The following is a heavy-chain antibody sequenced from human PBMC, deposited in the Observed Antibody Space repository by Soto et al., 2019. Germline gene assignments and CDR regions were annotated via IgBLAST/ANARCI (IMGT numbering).Heavy chain of an antibody. V-gene: IGHV4-34*01. CDR2: INHSGST. J-gene: IGHJ4*02. CDR1: GGSFSGYY. Sequence: QVQLQQWGAGLLKPSETLSLTCAVYGGSFSGYYWSWIRQPPGKGLEWIGEINHSGSTNYNPSLNSRVTISVDSSKHQFSLKLSSVTAADTAVYYCARVRYLNPFDYWGQGTLVTVSS. D-gene: IGHD1-20*01. CDR3: ARVRYLNPFDY.